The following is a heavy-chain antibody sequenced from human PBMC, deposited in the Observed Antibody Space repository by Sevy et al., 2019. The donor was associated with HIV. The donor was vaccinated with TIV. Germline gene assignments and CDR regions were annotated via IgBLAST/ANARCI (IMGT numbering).Heavy chain of an antibody. CDR3: TRGSGYSSGWSGDYYYYGMDV. J-gene: IGHJ6*02. D-gene: IGHD6-19*01. CDR1: GFTFGDYA. Sequence: GGSLRLSCTASGFTFGDYAMSWFRQAPGKGLEWVGFIRSKAYGGTTEYAGSVKGRFTISRDDSKSIAYLQMNSLKTEDTAVYYCTRGSGYSSGWSGDYYYYGMDVWGQGTTVTVSS. CDR2: IRSKAYGGTT. V-gene: IGHV3-49*03.